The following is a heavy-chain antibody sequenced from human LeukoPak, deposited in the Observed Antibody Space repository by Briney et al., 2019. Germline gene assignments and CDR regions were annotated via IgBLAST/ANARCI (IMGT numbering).Heavy chain of an antibody. CDR2: ISDSGST. CDR3: ARQRGYSYGASLDY. V-gene: IGHV4-59*08. CDR1: GGSISSYY. Sequence: SETLSLTCTVSGGSISSYYWSWIRQPPGKGLEWIGYISDSGSTNYNSSLKRRVTISVDTSRNQFSLKLSSVTAADTAVYYCARQRGYSYGASLDYWGQGTLVTVSS. D-gene: IGHD5-18*01. J-gene: IGHJ4*02.